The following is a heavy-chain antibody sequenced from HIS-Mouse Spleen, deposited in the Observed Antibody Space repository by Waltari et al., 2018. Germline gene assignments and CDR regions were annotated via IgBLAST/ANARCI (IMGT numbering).Heavy chain of an antibody. Sequence: EVQLVESGGGLVKPGGSLRLSCAASGFTFSRMSLTWLRRAPGKGLEWVSSISSISSYIYYADSVKGRFTISRDNAKNSLYLQMNSLRAEDTAVYYCARSPGIAAAGTDYWGQGTLVTVSS. CDR2: ISSISSYI. CDR1: GFTFSRMS. V-gene: IGHV3-21*01. CDR3: ARSPGIAAAGTDY. J-gene: IGHJ4*02. D-gene: IGHD6-13*01.